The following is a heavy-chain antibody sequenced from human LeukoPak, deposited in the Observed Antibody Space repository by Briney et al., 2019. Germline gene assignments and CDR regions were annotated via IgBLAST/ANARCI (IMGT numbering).Heavy chain of an antibody. V-gene: IGHV4-30-4*07. CDR2: IYYSGST. CDR1: GGSISSGGYS. D-gene: IGHD1-26*01. J-gene: IGHJ3*02. Sequence: SETLSLTCAVSGGSISSGGYSWSWIRQPPGKGLEWIGYIYYSGSTYYNPSLKSRVTISVDTSKNQFSLKLSSVTAADTAVYYCAREDSGISDNAFDIWGQGTMVTISS. CDR3: AREDSGISDNAFDI.